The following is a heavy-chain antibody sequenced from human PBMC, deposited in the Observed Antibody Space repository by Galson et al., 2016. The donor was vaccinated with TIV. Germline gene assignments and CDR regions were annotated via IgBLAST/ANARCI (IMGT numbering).Heavy chain of an antibody. CDR3: ARPDSIDYNYAVDG. CDR2: IYYTGST. D-gene: IGHD5-24*01. J-gene: IGHJ6*02. CDR1: GGSIGSSSYH. V-gene: IGHV4-39*01. Sequence: ETLSLTCTVSGGSIGSSSYHWGWIRQPPGKGLEWIGSIYYTGSTNYNPSLTSRVTISVDKSMNQFSLKVLSVTAADTAMYYCARPDSIDYNYAVDGWGPGAVVTVSS.